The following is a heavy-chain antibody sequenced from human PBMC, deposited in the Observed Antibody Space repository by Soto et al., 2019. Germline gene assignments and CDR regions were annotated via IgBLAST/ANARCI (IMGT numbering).Heavy chain of an antibody. D-gene: IGHD5-12*01. CDR1: GFTFTSSA. J-gene: IGHJ3*02. CDR2: IVVGSGNT. Sequence: GASVKVSCKASGFTFTSSAVQWVRQARGQRLEWIGWIVVGSGNTNYAQKFQERVTITRDMSTSTAYMELSSLRSEDTAVYYCAADPAPDIVAPYDAFDILGKGTMVTV. CDR3: AADPAPDIVAPYDAFDI. V-gene: IGHV1-58*01.